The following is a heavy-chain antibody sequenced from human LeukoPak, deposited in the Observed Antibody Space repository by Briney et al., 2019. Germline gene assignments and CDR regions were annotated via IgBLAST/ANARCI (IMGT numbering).Heavy chain of an antibody. CDR2: INRNGGST. V-gene: IGHV3-64*04. Sequence: GSLKLSCSGSGFTLRYYAMHWVRQAPGKGLEYVSTINRNGGSTYYADSVKGRFTISRDNSKNTLYLQMNSLRAEDTAVYYCARDSQDPGGSYFGDYYYYGMDVWGQGTTVTVSS. CDR1: GFTLRYYA. D-gene: IGHD1-26*01. CDR3: ARDSQDPGGSYFGDYYYYGMDV. J-gene: IGHJ6*02.